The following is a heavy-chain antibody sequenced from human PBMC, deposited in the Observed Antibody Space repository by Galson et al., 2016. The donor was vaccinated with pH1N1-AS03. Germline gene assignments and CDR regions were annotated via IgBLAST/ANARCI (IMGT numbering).Heavy chain of an antibody. CDR3: ARGFCSSLSCQWGLDY. CDR2: INTSGST. CDR1: GASISSYY. J-gene: IGHJ4*02. D-gene: IGHD2-2*01. Sequence: SETLSLTCTVSGASISSYYWSWIRQSAGKGLEWVGRINTSGSTNYNPSLKSRLTMSVDTSKNQFSLKLSSVTAADTAVYFCARGFCSSLSCQWGLDYWGQGMLVTVSS. V-gene: IGHV4-4*07.